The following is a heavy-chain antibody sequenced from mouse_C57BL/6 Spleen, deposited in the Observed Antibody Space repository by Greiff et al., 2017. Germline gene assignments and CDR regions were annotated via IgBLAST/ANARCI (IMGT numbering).Heavy chain of an antibody. D-gene: IGHD1-1*01. CDR1: GYTFTSYW. J-gene: IGHJ2*01. CDR2: IDPSDSYT. Sequence: QVQLQQPGAELVMPGASVKLSCKASGYTFTSYWMHWVKQRPGQGLEWIGEIDPSDSYTNYNQKFKGKSTLTVDKSSSTAYMQLSSLTSEDSAVYYCARKTTEVALDCWGQGTTVTVSS. CDR3: ARKTTEVALDC. V-gene: IGHV1-69*01.